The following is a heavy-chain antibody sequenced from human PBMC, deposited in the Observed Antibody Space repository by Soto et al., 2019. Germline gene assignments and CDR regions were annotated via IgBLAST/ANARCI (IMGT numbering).Heavy chain of an antibody. CDR3: ARMLAGSYSYYYYYYGMDV. CDR2: MNPNSGNT. Sequence: QVQLVQSGAEVKKPGASVKVSCKAPGYTFTSYDITWVRRAIGQGLEWMGWMNPNSGNTGYAQKFQGRVTMTRNTSISTAYMELSSLRSEDTAVYYCARMLAGSYSYYYYYYGMDVWGQGTTVTVSS. D-gene: IGHD1-26*01. V-gene: IGHV1-8*01. CDR1: GYTFTSYD. J-gene: IGHJ6*02.